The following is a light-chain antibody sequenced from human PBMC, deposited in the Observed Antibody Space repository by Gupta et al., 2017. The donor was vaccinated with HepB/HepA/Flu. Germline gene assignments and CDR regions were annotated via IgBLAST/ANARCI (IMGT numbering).Light chain of an antibody. CDR3: QQSDSTPLT. J-gene: IGKJ4*01. CDR1: QSISSY. Sequence: DIQMTQSPSSLPASVGDRVTITCRASQSISSYLHWYQQKPGKAPKLLIYAASSLESGVPSRFSGSGSGTDFTLTISRLQPEDFATYYCQQSDSTPLTFGGGTKVEIK. V-gene: IGKV1-39*01. CDR2: AAS.